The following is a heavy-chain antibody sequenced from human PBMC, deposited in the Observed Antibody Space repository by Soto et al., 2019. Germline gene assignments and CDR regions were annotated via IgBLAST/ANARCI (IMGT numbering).Heavy chain of an antibody. CDR3: AREKGYISGPKNFDY. CDR1: GASISSGDYF. J-gene: IGHJ4*02. V-gene: IGHV4-30-4*01. CDR2: IYDSGSS. Sequence: SETLSLTCTVSGASISSGDYFWSWVRQSPGKGLQWIGYIYDSGSSYYNPSLKSRVTMSVDTSKNQFSLKLSSVTAADTAVYYCAREKGYISGPKNFDYWGQGTLVTVSS. D-gene: IGHD5-12*01.